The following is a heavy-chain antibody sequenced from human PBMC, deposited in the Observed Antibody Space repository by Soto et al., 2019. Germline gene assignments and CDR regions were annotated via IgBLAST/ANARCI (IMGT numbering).Heavy chain of an antibody. J-gene: IGHJ5*02. V-gene: IGHV1-18*04. CDR2: ISAYNGNT. CDR1: GYTFTSYG. D-gene: IGHD5-18*01. Sequence: QVQLVQSGAEVKKPGASVKVSCKASGYTFTSYGISWVRQAPGQGLEWMGWISAYNGNTNYAQKLQGRVTMTTDTSTSTASMELRSLRSDDTAVYYCARDPIHPAMVTSDWFDPWGQGTLDTVSS. CDR3: ARDPIHPAMVTSDWFDP.